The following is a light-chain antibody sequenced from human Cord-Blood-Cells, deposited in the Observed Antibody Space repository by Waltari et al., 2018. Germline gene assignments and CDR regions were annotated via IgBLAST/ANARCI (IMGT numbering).Light chain of an antibody. Sequence: SYVLTQPPSVSVAPGKTARITCGGNNLGSKSVHWYQQKPGQAPVLVVYDDRDRPSGIPERFSGSNSGNTATLTISRVEAGDEADYYCQVWDSSSDHPVFGTGTKVTVL. CDR3: QVWDSSSDHPV. V-gene: IGLV3-21*03. CDR1: NLGSKS. CDR2: DDR. J-gene: IGLJ1*01.